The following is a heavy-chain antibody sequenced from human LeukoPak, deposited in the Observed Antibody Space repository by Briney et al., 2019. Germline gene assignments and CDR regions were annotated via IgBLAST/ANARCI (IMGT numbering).Heavy chain of an antibody. J-gene: IGHJ4*02. CDR3: AKATSYGSGSYQVDY. CDR2: ISSSGSTI. D-gene: IGHD3-10*01. V-gene: IGHV3-48*03. Sequence: GGSLRLSCAASGFTFSSYEMNCVRQAPGKGLEWVSYISSSGSTIYYADSVKGRFTISRDNAKNSLYLQMNSLRAEDTAVYYCAKATSYGSGSYQVDYWGQGTLVTVSS. CDR1: GFTFSSYE.